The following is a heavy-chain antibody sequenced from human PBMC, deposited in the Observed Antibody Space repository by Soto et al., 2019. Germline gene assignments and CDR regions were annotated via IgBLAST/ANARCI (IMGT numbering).Heavy chain of an antibody. D-gene: IGHD3-22*01. Sequence: PGESLKISCKGSGYSFTSYWIGWVRQMPGKGLEWMGIIYPGDSDTRYSPSFQGQVTISADKSISTAYLQWSSLKASDTAMYYCARAKDYYDSSGYYPPWYFDYWGQGTLVTVSS. CDR2: IYPGDSDT. J-gene: IGHJ4*02. CDR3: ARAKDYYDSSGYYPPWYFDY. V-gene: IGHV5-51*01. CDR1: GYSFTSYW.